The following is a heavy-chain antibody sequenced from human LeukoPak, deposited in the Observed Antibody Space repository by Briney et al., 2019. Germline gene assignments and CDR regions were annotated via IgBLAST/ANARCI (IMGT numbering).Heavy chain of an antibody. CDR2: IYTSGST. Sequence: SETLSLTCTVSGGSISSYYWSWIRQPPGKGLEWIGYIYTSGSTNYNPSLKSRVTISVDTSKNQFSLKLSSVTAADTAVYYCAGSPYYDFWSGYPNWFDPWGQGTLVTVSS. CDR1: GGSISSYY. V-gene: IGHV4-4*09. D-gene: IGHD3-3*01. CDR3: AGSPYYDFWSGYPNWFDP. J-gene: IGHJ5*02.